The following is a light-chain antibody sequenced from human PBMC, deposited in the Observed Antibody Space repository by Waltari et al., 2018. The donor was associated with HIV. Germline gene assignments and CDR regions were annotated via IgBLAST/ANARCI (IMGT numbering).Light chain of an antibody. CDR1: NLYTDT. CDR2: DNT. V-gene: IGLV3-21*02. J-gene: IGLJ1*01. Sequence: YVLTQPPSVSVAPGQTARDICGVENLYTDTVQSFQQMPGQAPVLVVYDNTYRPSGIPERFSGSKSEQTATLTISRVEAGYEADYYCQVWDNSSDHPGVFGTGTTVTVL. CDR3: QVWDNSSDHPGV.